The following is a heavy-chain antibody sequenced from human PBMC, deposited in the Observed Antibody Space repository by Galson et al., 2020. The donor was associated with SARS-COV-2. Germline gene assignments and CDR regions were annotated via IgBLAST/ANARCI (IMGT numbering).Heavy chain of an antibody. D-gene: IGHD6-13*01. J-gene: IGHJ4*02. CDR2: IYYSGST. CDR3: ARLPLAQQLGVIDY. Sequence: SETLSLTCTVSGGSISSSSYYWGWIRQPPGKGLEWIGSIYYSGSTYYNPSLKSRVTISVDTSKNQFSLKLSSVTAADTAVYYCARLPLAQQLGVIDYWGQGTLVTVSS. V-gene: IGHV4-39*01. CDR1: GGSISSSSYY.